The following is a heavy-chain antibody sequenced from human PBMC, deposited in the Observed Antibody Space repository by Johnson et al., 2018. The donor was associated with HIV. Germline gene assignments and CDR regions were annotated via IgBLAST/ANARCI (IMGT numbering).Heavy chain of an antibody. D-gene: IGHD3-9*01. CDR2: ISFAGTKK. Sequence: VQLVESGGGVVQPGRSLRLSCTASQFSFSSYGMHWVRQAPGKGLERVAAISFAGTKKNYVESVKGRFIISRDKSKTTLYLQMNSLRAEDTAVYYCARVLRGRWTYYDILTGSTHADHDAFDIWGQGTMVTVSS. J-gene: IGHJ3*02. CDR1: QFSFSSYG. V-gene: IGHV3-30*03. CDR3: ARVLRGRWTYYDILTGSTHADHDAFDI.